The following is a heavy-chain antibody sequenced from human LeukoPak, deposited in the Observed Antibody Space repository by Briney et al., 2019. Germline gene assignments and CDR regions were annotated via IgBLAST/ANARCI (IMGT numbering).Heavy chain of an antibody. CDR1: GFTFSSYA. Sequence: GGSLRLSCAASGFTFSSYAMHWVRQAPGKGLEWVAVISYDGSNKYYADSVKGRFTISRDNSKNTLYLQMNSLRAEDTAVYYCAKPPPRYGITTVTTGDGSWGQGTLVTVSS. CDR3: AKPPPRYGITTVTTGDGS. V-gene: IGHV3-30-3*02. CDR2: ISYDGSNK. D-gene: IGHD4-17*01. J-gene: IGHJ4*02.